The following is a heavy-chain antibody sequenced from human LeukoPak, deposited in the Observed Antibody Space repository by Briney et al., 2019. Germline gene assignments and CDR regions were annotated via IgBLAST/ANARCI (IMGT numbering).Heavy chain of an antibody. D-gene: IGHD2-15*01. CDR3: ARDLPCSGGSCPLGMDV. CDR2: IYSGGST. CDR1: GFTVSSNY. V-gene: IGHV3-66*01. Sequence: GGSLRLSCAASGFTVSSNYMSWVRQAPGEGLEWVSVIYSGGSTYYADSVKGRFTISRDNSKNTLYLQMNSLRAEDTAVYYCARDLPCSGGSCPLGMDVWGQGTTDTVSS. J-gene: IGHJ6*02.